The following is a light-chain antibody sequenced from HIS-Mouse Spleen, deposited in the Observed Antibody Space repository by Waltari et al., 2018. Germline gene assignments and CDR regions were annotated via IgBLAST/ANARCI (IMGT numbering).Light chain of an antibody. Sequence: DIVMTQSPDSLAVSLGERATINCKSSPSVLYSTNNKNYLACYQQKPGQPPKLLIYGAATRESGVPDRLSGSGSGTDFTLTISSLQAEDVAVYYCQQYYSTPLTFGGGTKVEIK. CDR1: PSVLYSTNNKNY. V-gene: IGKV4-1*01. CDR3: QQYYSTPLT. J-gene: IGKJ4*01. CDR2: GAA.